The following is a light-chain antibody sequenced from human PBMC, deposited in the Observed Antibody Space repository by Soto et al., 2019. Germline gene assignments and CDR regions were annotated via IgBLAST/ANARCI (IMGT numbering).Light chain of an antibody. CDR1: QSVSSSY. Sequence: EIVLTQSPGTLSLSPGDRATLSCRASQSVSSSYLAWYQQKPGQVPRLFIYGASRRATGIPARFSGSGSGTDFTLTISSLQSVDFAVYYCQQYDNWPQTFGQGTKVDI. CDR2: GAS. J-gene: IGKJ1*01. CDR3: QQYDNWPQT. V-gene: IGKV3-20*01.